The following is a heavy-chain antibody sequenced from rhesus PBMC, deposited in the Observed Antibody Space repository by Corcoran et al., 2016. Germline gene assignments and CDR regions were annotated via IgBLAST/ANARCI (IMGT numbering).Heavy chain of an antibody. CDR3: AREGRSGSWDFDY. CDR2: IYGSGSST. D-gene: IGHD6-25*01. V-gene: IGHV4-169*02. CDR1: GGSISSSY. J-gene: IGHJ4*01. Sequence: QLQLQESGPGLVKPSETLSVTCAVSGGSISSSYWSWIRQAPGKGLEWMGYIYGSGSSTNYNPSLTSRVTLSVNTSKDQLSLKLSSVTTADTAVYYCAREGRSGSWDFDYWGQGVLVTVSS.